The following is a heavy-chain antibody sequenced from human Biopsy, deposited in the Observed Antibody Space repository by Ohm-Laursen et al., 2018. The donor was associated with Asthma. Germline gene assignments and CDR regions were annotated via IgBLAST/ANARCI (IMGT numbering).Heavy chain of an antibody. Sequence: SLRLSCAASGFTFRAHAMSWVRQAPGKGLEWVSTFRGNSGITYYADSVKGRFTISRDNSQNTLYLHMDSLSAEDTAVYYCAKDRSGTWYGFDYWGQGTLVTVSS. CDR1: GFTFRAHA. V-gene: IGHV3-23*01. J-gene: IGHJ4*02. D-gene: IGHD6-13*01. CDR3: AKDRSGTWYGFDY. CDR2: FRGNSGIT.